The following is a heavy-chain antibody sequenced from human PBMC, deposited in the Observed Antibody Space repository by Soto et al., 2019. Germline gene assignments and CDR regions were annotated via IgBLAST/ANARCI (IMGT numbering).Heavy chain of an antibody. V-gene: IGHV3-23*01. Sequence: DVQLLESGGGLVQPEGSLRLSCAASGFTFSSYAMGWVRQGPGKGLEWVAVVSIGGSTHYADSVRGRFTISRDNSKNTLSLQMNRLTAEDAAVYFCAKRRGAGGHFDYLGQGAMVTGSS. CDR1: GFTFSSYA. D-gene: IGHD2-15*01. CDR2: VSIGGST. J-gene: IGHJ4*02. CDR3: AKRRGAGGHFDY.